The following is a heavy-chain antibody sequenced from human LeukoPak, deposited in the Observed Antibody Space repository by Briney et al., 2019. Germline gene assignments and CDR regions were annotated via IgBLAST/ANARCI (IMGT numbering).Heavy chain of an antibody. CDR1: GFTFSSYG. V-gene: IGHV3-30*18. CDR2: ISYDGSNR. D-gene: IGHD6-13*01. Sequence: PGGSPRLSCAASGFTFSSYGMHWVRQAPGKGLEWVAVISYDGSNRYYADSVKGRFTIYRDNSKKTLYVQLNSVREEDTAVYYYAKDKNAYSSTWYGGSDYWGQGTLVTVSS. J-gene: IGHJ4*02. CDR3: AKDKNAYSSTWYGGSDY.